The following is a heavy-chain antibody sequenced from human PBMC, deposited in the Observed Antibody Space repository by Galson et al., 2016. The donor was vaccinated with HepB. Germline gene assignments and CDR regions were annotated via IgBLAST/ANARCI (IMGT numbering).Heavy chain of an antibody. D-gene: IGHD5-18*01. Sequence: SLRLSCAASGFTFSNYVMNWVRQAPGKGLEWVSGITSGGTTYYADSVKGRFTISRDNSKNILYLQMKSLRDEDTAGYYCAKRPYSYGWHYGMDVWGQGTTVTVSS. CDR1: GFTFSNYV. CDR2: ITSGGTT. CDR3: AKRPYSYGWHYGMDV. J-gene: IGHJ6*02. V-gene: IGHV3-23*01.